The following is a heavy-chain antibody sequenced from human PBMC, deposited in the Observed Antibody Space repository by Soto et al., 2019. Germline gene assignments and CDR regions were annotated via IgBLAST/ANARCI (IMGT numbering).Heavy chain of an antibody. CDR3: AREDSSGRFDI. CDR1: GFTVSSNY. D-gene: IGHD3-22*01. Sequence: SLRLSCAASGFTVSSNYMSWVRQAPGKGLEWVSVIYSGGSTYYADSVKGRFTISRDNSKNTLYLQMNSLRAEDTAVYYCAREDSSGRFDIWGQGTMVTVSS. V-gene: IGHV3-53*01. CDR2: IYSGGST. J-gene: IGHJ3*02.